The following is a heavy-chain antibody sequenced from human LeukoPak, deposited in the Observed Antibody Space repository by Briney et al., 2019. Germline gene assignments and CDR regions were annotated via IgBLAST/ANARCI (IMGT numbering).Heavy chain of an antibody. CDR2: IYYSGST. CDR1: GGSISSSSYY. D-gene: IGHD2-15*01. J-gene: IGHJ6*03. Sequence: PSETLSLTCTVSGGSISSSSYYWGWIRQPPGKGLEWIGSIYYSGSTYYNPSLKSRVTISVDTSKNQFSLKLSSVTAADTAVYYCARPQAAFYYYYMDVWGKGTTVTVSS. CDR3: ARPQAAFYYYYMDV. V-gene: IGHV4-39*01.